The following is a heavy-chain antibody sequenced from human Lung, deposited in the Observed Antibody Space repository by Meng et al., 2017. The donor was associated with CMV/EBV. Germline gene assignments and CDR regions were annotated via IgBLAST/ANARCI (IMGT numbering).Heavy chain of an antibody. CDR3: ARVEVGITSGDY. CDR1: GYTFTNYG. V-gene: IGHV1-18*01. Sequence: QAQLLHVGGEVKKPGASLKVSCKASGYTFTNYGITWVRQAPGQGLEWMGWISAYNGNTNYAQTLQGRLTMTTDTSTSTAYMELRSLRSDDTAVYYCARVEVGITSGDYWGQGTLVTVSS. J-gene: IGHJ4*02. D-gene: IGHD1-26*01. CDR2: ISAYNGNT.